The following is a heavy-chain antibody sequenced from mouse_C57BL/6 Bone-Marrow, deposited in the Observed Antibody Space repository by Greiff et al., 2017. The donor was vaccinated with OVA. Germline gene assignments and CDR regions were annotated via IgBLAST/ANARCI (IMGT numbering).Heavy chain of an antibody. V-gene: IGHV7-3*01. CDR2: IRNKANGYTT. CDR3: ARHPPLGGNYEGGFDY. CDR1: GFTFTDYY. D-gene: IGHD2-1*01. J-gene: IGHJ2*01. Sequence: EVKLVESGGGLVQPGGSQSLSCAASGFTFTDYYMSWVRQPPGKALEWLGFIRNKANGYTTEYSASVKGRFTISRDNSQSILYLQMNALRAEDSATYYCARHPPLGGNYEGGFDYWGQGTTLTVSS.